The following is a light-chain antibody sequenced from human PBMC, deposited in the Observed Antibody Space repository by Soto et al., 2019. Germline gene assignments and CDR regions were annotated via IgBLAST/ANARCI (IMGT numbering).Light chain of an antibody. CDR3: QQYGTSPWT. CDR1: QTVSSNY. J-gene: IGKJ1*01. CDR2: GAS. Sequence: EIVLTQSPGTLSLSQGERATLSCRASQTVSSNYLAWYQQKPGRAPRLLIYGASSGATGIPDRFIGSGSGTDFTLTISRLEPEDFAVYYCQQYGTSPWTFGPGTKVDI. V-gene: IGKV3-20*01.